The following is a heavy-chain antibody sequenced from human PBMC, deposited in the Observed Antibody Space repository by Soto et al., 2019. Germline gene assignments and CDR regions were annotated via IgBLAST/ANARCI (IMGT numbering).Heavy chain of an antibody. Sequence: PSQTLSLTCAISGDSVSSNSAVWNWIRQSPSRGLEWLGRTYYRSEWSNDYAVSVKGRISINPDTSKNQFSLQLNSVTPEDTAVYYCARGGVASARLFEYWGQGTLVTVSS. CDR1: GDSVSSNSAV. D-gene: IGHD3-3*01. J-gene: IGHJ4*02. V-gene: IGHV6-1*01. CDR3: ARGGVASARLFEY. CDR2: TYYRSEWSN.